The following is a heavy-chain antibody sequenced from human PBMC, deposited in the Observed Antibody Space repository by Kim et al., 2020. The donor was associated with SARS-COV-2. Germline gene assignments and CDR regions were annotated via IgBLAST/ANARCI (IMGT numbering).Heavy chain of an antibody. Sequence: SVKVSCKASGGTFSSYAISWVRQAPGQGLEWMGGIIPIFGTANYAQKFQGRVTITADESTSTAYMELSSLRSEDTAVYYCARAEGILTPLGYWGQGTLVTVSS. J-gene: IGHJ4*02. D-gene: IGHD3-9*01. CDR2: IIPIFGTA. CDR1: GGTFSSYA. V-gene: IGHV1-69*13. CDR3: ARAEGILTPLGY.